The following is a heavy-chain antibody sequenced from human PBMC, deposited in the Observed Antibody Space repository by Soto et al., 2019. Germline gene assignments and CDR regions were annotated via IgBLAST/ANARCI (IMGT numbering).Heavy chain of an antibody. CDR1: GGTFSSYA. V-gene: IGHV1-69*01. CDR2: IIPIFGTA. D-gene: IGHD5-12*01. Sequence: QVQLVQSGAEVKKPGSSVKVSCKASGGTFSSYAISWVRQAPGQGLEWIGGIIPIFGTANYAQKFQGRVTITADESTSTAYMELSSLRSEDTAVYYCATWQGVEMATGRNPDAFDIWGQGTMVTVSS. J-gene: IGHJ3*02. CDR3: ATWQGVEMATGRNPDAFDI.